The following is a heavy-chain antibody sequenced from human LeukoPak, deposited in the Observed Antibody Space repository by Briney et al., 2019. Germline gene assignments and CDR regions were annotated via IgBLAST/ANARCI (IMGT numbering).Heavy chain of an antibody. Sequence: PGGSLRLSCAASGFIVSANYMSWVRQAPGKGLEWVSGISGYEITTYYADSVKGRFTISRDNSKNTLYLQMDSLRAEDTAVYFCVRGRSQPDYWGHGTLVTVSS. CDR1: GFIVSANY. J-gene: IGHJ4*01. CDR2: ISGYEITT. CDR3: VRGRSQPDY. V-gene: IGHV3-23*01. D-gene: IGHD2-2*01.